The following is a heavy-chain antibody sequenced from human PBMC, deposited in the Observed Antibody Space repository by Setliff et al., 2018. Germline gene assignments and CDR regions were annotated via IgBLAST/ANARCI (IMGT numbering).Heavy chain of an antibody. V-gene: IGHV1-69*01. CDR1: GGTFSSYA. CDR3: ARDSRGLVPAAIEGSYYYYGMDV. Sequence: VKVSCKASGGTFSSYAISWVRQAPGQGLEWMGGIIPIFGTANYAQKFQGRVTITADESTSTAYMELSSLRSEDTAVYYCARDSRGLVPAAIEGSYYYYGMDVWGQGTTVTVS. D-gene: IGHD2-2*02. J-gene: IGHJ6*02. CDR2: IIPIFGTA.